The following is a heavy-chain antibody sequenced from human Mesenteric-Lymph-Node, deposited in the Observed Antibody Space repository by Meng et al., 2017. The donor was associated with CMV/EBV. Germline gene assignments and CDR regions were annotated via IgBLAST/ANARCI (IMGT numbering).Heavy chain of an antibody. J-gene: IGHJ4*02. CDR2: ISSTSSFI. V-gene: IGHV3-21*01. Sequence: GESLKISCAASGFTFDDYAMHWVRQAPGKGLEWVSSISSTSSFIYYADSVKGRFTISRDNAKTSLYLQMGSLRADDTAVYYCARDLWEYSTSSAAFDHWGQGTLVTVSS. CDR3: ARDLWEYSTSSAAFDH. CDR1: GFTFDDYA. D-gene: IGHD6-6*01.